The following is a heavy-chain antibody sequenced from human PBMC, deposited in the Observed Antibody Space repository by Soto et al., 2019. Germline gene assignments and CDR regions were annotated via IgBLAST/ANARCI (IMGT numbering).Heavy chain of an antibody. Sequence: GASVELCWKARRDGFACCARRWACHATEKGLEWLGWMNPNSGNTGYAQKFQGRVTMTRNTSISTAYMEWSSLKAADTAMYYCAKYSGSYHSNFDYWGQGTLVTVSS. D-gene: IGHD1-26*01. V-gene: IGHV1-8*01. CDR1: RDGFACCA. CDR2: MNPNSGNT. CDR3: AKYSGSYHSNFDY. J-gene: IGHJ4*02.